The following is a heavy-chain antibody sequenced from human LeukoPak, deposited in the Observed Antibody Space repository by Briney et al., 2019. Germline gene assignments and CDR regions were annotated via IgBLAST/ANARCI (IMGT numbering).Heavy chain of an antibody. Sequence: GESLKISCKGSGYFFTNYWIGWVRQMPGKGLEWMGIIYPRDSDTRYSPSFQGQVTVSADKSISTAYLQWSSLEASDTAMYYCARRQDSGYDFDFWGQGTLVTVSS. V-gene: IGHV5-51*01. D-gene: IGHD5-12*01. CDR3: ARRQDSGYDFDF. J-gene: IGHJ4*02. CDR1: GYFFTNYW. CDR2: IYPRDSDT.